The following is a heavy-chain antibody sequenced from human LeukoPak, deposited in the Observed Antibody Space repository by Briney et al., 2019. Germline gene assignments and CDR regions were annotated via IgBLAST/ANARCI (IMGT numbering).Heavy chain of an antibody. D-gene: IGHD3-10*01. CDR3: TKASLAFGTKYFDP. V-gene: IGHV1-8*01. Sequence: ASVTVSCKASGYPFSNYDINWVRQAPGQGLEWMGWMNPKSGNTGYGQKFQGRVTMTRVTSITTAYMELRSLRSDDTAVYYCTKASLAFGTKYFDPWGQGTLVTVSS. CDR2: MNPKSGNT. J-gene: IGHJ5*02. CDR1: GYPFSNYD.